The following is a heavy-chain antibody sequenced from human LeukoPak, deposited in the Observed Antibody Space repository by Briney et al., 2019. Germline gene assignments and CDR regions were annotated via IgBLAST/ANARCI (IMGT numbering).Heavy chain of an antibody. Sequence: GGSLRLSCVTSGLTFSSYAMIWVRQAPGKGLEWVSGISDSGGTTYYADSVKGRFTISRDNSKSTLYLQMSSLRAEETAVYYCAKSSYDFWSSFDYWGQGTLVTVSS. V-gene: IGHV3-23*01. CDR2: ISDSGGTT. D-gene: IGHD3-3*01. CDR3: AKSSYDFWSSFDY. CDR1: GLTFSSYA. J-gene: IGHJ4*02.